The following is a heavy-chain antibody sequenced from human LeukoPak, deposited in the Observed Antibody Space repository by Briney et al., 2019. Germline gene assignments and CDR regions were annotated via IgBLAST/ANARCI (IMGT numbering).Heavy chain of an antibody. CDR3: ARIVFGVAGGDY. CDR1: GFTFSSYW. D-gene: IGHD3-3*01. CDR2: INTNGRST. V-gene: IGHV3-74*01. J-gene: IGHJ4*02. Sequence: GGSLRLSCAASGFTFSSYWMYWVRQIPGKGLVWVSRINTNGRSTNYADSVKGRFAVSRDNVKNLLYLQMNSLRVEDTALYYCARIVFGVAGGDYWGQGTLVSVSS.